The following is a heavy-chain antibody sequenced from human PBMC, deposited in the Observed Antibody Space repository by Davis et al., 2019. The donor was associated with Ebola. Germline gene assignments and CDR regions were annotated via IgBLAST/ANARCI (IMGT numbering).Heavy chain of an antibody. J-gene: IGHJ3*02. CDR2: ISSNGGST. CDR1: GFTFSSYA. D-gene: IGHD6-19*01. CDR3: ARAGYSSGWYLGDAFDI. V-gene: IGHV3-64*02. Sequence: PGGSLRLSCAASGFTFSSYAMHWVRQAPGKGLEYVSAISSNGGSTYYADSVKGRFTISRDNSKNTLYLQMGSLRAEDMAVYYCARAGYSSGWYLGDAFDIWGQGTMVTVSS.